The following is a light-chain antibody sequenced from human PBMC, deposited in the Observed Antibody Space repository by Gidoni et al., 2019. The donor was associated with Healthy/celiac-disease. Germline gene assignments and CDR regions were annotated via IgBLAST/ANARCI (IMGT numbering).Light chain of an antibody. CDR1: SLRSYY. J-gene: IGLJ2*01. CDR3: NSRDSSGNHVV. CDR2: GKN. Sequence: SSELTQDPAVSVALVQTVRITCQGDSLRSYYASWYQQKPGQAPVLVIYGKNNRPSGIPDRFSGSSSGNTASLTITGAQAEDDADYYCNSRDSSGNHVVFGGVTKLTVL. V-gene: IGLV3-19*01.